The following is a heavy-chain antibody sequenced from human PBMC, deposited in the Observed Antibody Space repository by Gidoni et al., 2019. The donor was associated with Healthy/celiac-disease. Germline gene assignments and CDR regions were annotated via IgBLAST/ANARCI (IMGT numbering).Heavy chain of an antibody. D-gene: IGHD3-22*01. J-gene: IGHJ5*02. CDR2: IKHSGST. V-gene: IGHV4-34*01. CDR3: ARARADSSGAGSGFDP. CDR1: RRSFSGYY. Sequence: QVQLQQWGAGLLKPSETLSLTFAVSRRSFSGYYWRWIRQPPGQGLGGIGEIKHSGSTNSNPSLKSRVTISVDTSKNQFSLKLSSVTAADTAVYYCARARADSSGAGSGFDPWGQGTLVTVSS.